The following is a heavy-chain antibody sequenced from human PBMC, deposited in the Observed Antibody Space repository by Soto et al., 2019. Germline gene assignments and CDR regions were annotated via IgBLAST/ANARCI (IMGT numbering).Heavy chain of an antibody. Sequence: ASVKVSCKASGFPFTSLDINLVRQAPGQGLEWVGYMTPSGYIGFAQKFRGRVSMTRDASTSTVSMELSSLRSDDTAVYYCARYQEAAAFNDWGQGTLVTVSS. D-gene: IGHD6-25*01. CDR1: GFPFTSLD. CDR2: MTPSGYI. J-gene: IGHJ4*02. V-gene: IGHV1-8*01. CDR3: ARYQEAAAFND.